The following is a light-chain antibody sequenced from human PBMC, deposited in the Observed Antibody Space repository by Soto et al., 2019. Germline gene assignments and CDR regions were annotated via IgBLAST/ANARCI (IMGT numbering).Light chain of an antibody. Sequence: EIVLTQSPGTLSLSPGERATLSCRASQSVSRSHLAWFQQKPGQAPRLLIYDASTRATGIPARFSGSGSGTEFTLTIRSLQSEDFAVYYCQQYNNWPPITFGQGTRLEIK. CDR1: QSVSRSH. V-gene: IGKV3-15*01. CDR3: QQYNNWPPIT. CDR2: DAS. J-gene: IGKJ5*01.